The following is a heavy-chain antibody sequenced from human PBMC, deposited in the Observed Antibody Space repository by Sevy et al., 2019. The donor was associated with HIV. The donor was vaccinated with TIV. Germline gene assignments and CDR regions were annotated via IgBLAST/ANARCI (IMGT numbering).Heavy chain of an antibody. CDR2: ISYEGSNK. Sequence: GGSLRLSCAASGFTFSSYAMHWVRQAPGKGLEWMAVISYEGSNKYYADSVKGRFTISRDNSKNMLYLQMNSLRAEDTAVYYCAREGPDDCSGGRCWSYYYYYMDVWGKGTTVTVSS. CDR1: GFTFSSYA. V-gene: IGHV3-30-3*01. J-gene: IGHJ6*03. D-gene: IGHD2-15*01. CDR3: AREGPDDCSGGRCWSYYYYYMDV.